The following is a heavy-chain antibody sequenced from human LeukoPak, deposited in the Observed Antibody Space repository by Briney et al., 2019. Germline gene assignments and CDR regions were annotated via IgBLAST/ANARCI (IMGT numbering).Heavy chain of an antibody. CDR2: ISRRSGAT. Sequence: ASVKVSCKASGYIFSDYYMHWVRQAPGRGFEWMGWISRRSGATKIAEKFQGRVTLTRDTSISTAYVELTNLASEDTAIYYCTRGSSSRRDNWGQGTLVTVSA. V-gene: IGHV1-2*02. CDR3: TRGSSSRRDN. J-gene: IGHJ4*02. CDR1: GYIFSDYY. D-gene: IGHD2-15*01.